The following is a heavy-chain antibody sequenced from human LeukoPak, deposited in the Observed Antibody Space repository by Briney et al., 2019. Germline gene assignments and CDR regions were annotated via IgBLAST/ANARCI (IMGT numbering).Heavy chain of an antibody. J-gene: IGHJ4*02. Sequence: SETLSLTCAVYGGSFSGYYWSWIRQPPGKGLEWIGEISHSGSTNYNPSLKSRVTISVDTSKNQFSLKLSSVTAADTAVYYCARHPLSYGSGRYFDYWGQGTLVTVSS. CDR3: ARHPLSYGSGRYFDY. CDR1: GGSFSGYY. CDR2: ISHSGST. D-gene: IGHD3-10*01. V-gene: IGHV4-34*01.